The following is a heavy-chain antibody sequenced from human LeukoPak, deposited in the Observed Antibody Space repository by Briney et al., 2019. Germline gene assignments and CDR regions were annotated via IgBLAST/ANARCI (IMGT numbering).Heavy chain of an antibody. CDR3: ARGPPYSSSTSCPFVDY. J-gene: IGHJ4*02. V-gene: IGHV4-34*01. Sequence: PSETLSLTCAVYGGSFSGYYWSWIRQPPGKGLEWIGEINHSGSTNYNPSLKSRVTISVDTSKNQFSLKLSSVTAADTAVYYCARGPPYSSSTSCPFVDYWGQGTLVTVSS. CDR2: INHSGST. D-gene: IGHD2-2*01. CDR1: GGSFSGYY.